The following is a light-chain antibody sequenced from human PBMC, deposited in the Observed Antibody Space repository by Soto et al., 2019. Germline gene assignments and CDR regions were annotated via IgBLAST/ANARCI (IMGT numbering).Light chain of an antibody. J-gene: IGLJ1*01. CDR2: EVS. V-gene: IGLV2-14*01. CDR1: SSDVGTYNY. CDR3: TSYTRDTALV. Sequence: QSVLTQSASVSGSPGQSITISCTGTSSDVGTYNYVSWYQHHPGKAPKLIIYEVSNRPSGVSNRFSGSKSGSTASLTISGLQAEDEADYHCTSYTRDTALVFGTGTKLTVL.